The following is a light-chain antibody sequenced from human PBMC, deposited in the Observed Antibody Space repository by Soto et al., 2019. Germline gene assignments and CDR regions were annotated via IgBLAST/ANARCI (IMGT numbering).Light chain of an antibody. J-gene: IGLJ1*01. CDR3: SSYTSSTLGV. Sequence: QSVLTQPASVSGSPGQSITISCTGTSSDVGGFNFVSWYQQHPGKAPKVMIYDVSDRPSGVSNRFSGSKSGNTASLTISGLQAEDEADYYCSSYTSSTLGVFGTETKVTVL. CDR1: SSDVGGFNF. V-gene: IGLV2-14*03. CDR2: DVS.